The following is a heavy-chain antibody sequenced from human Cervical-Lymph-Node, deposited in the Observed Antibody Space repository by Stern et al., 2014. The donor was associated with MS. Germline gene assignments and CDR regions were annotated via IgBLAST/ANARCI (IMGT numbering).Heavy chain of an antibody. D-gene: IGHD2-15*01. J-gene: IGHJ4*02. CDR3: AHSRVKYCRGGTCYSSLFDY. Sequence: QVTLKESGPTLVKPTQTVTLTCTLSGFSVATAGVGVGWIRQPPGKALEWLSLLYLGGEKFDSPSLEKSLTIIKDTSQKPVVLTMTNVDPVDTATYYCAHSRVKYCRGGTCYSSLFDYWGQGTLVTVSS. CDR1: GFSVATAGVG. CDR2: LYLGGEK. V-gene: IGHV2-5*02.